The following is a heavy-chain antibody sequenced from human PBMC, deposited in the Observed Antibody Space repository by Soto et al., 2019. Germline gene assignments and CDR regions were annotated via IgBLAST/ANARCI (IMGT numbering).Heavy chain of an antibody. CDR3: ARGANVVVVVAATNYYYYMDV. V-gene: IGHV4-34*01. CDR2: INHSGST. Sequence: SETLSLTCAVYGGSFSGYYWSWIRQPPGKGLEWIGEINHSGSTNYNPSLKSRVTISVDTSKNQFSLKLSSVTAADTAVYYCARGANVVVVVAATNYYYYMDVWGKGTTVTVSS. D-gene: IGHD2-15*01. CDR1: GGSFSGYY. J-gene: IGHJ6*03.